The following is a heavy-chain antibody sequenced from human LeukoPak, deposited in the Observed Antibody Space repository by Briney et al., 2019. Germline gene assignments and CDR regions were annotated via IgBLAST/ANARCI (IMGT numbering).Heavy chain of an antibody. CDR3: ARTGKTLLNYDFDY. CDR2: IYYDRST. CDR1: GGSISSSSYY. V-gene: IGHV4-39*07. Sequence: SETLSLTCTVSGGSISSSSYYWGWIRQPPGKGLEWIGNIYYDRSTYYNPSLKSRVTISVDTSKNQFSLKLNSVTAADTAVYYCARTGKTLLNYDFDYWGQGTLVTVSP. D-gene: IGHD1-7*01. J-gene: IGHJ4*02.